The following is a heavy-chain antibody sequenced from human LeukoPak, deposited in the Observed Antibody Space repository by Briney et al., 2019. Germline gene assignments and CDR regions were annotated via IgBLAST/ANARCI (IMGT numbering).Heavy chain of an antibody. D-gene: IGHD5-12*01. CDR2: ISSSSSYI. V-gene: IGHV3-21*01. CDR1: GFTFRSYS. Sequence: GGSLRLSCAASGFTFRSYSMNWVREAPGTGLEWGSSISSSSSYIYYADSVKGRFTISRDNAKNSLYLQMNSLRAEDTAVYCCARERAYSGYEFDYWGQGTLVTVSS. CDR3: ARERAYSGYEFDY. J-gene: IGHJ4*02.